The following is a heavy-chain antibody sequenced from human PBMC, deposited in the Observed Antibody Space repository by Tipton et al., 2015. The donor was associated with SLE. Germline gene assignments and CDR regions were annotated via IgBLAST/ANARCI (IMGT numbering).Heavy chain of an antibody. CDR3: ARGGCSSCWFDP. CDR1: GGSITSDGYY. D-gene: IGHD6-6*01. V-gene: IGHV4-61*08. CDR2: IYYSGST. Sequence: TLSLTCTVSGGSITSDGYYWSWIRQHPGKGLEWIGYIYYSGSTNYNPSLKSRLTISVDTSKNQFSLKLSSVTAADTAVYYCARGGCSSCWFDPWGQGTLVTVSS. J-gene: IGHJ5*02.